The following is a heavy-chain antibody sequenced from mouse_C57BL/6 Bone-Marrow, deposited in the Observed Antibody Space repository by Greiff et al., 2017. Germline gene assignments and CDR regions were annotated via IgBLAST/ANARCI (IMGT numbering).Heavy chain of an antibody. CDR1: GYTFTDYG. V-gene: IGHV1-81*01. CDR2: INPRSGNT. J-gene: IGHJ2*01. CDR3: ARRRRGGPLFDY. Sequence: QVQLQQSGAVLARPGASVKLSCKASGYTFTDYGISWVKQRNGQGLEWIGEINPRSGNTYYNEKFKGKATLTADKSSSTAYMELRSLTSEDSAVYFWARRRRGGPLFDYWGQGTTLTVSA.